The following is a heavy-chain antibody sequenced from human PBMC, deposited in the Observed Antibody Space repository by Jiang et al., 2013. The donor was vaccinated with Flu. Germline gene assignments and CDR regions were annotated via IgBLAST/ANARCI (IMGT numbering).Heavy chain of an antibody. CDR2: IYPGDSDT. V-gene: IGHV5-51*03. Sequence: PGESLKISCKGSGYSFTNYWIGWVRQMPGKGLEWMGIIYPGDSDTRYSPSFQGQVTISADKSISTAYMQWSSLKASDTAMYYCARVEGSGSYYKSFDYWGQGTLVTVSS. CDR3: ARVEGSGSYYKSFDY. D-gene: IGHD3-10*01. J-gene: IGHJ4*02. CDR1: GYSFTNYW.